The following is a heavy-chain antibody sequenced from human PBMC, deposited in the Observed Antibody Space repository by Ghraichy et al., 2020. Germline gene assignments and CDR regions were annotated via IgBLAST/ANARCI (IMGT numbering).Heavy chain of an antibody. CDR3: ARGVWLQLREAFDI. D-gene: IGHD5-24*01. Sequence: SQTLSLTCAISGDSVSSKSVAWNWIRQSPSRGLEWLGRTYYRSKWYDDYAVSVKSRITINPDTSKNQFSLQLKSVTPEDTAVYYCARGVWLQLREAFDIWGQGTMVTVSS. CDR2: TYYRSKWYD. J-gene: IGHJ3*02. V-gene: IGHV6-1*01. CDR1: GDSVSSKSVA.